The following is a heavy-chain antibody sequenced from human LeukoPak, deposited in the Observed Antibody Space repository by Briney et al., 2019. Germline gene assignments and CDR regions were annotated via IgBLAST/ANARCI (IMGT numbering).Heavy chain of an antibody. CDR1: GFTFSSYS. CDR2: ISSSSSYI. Sequence: GGSLRLSCAASGFTFSSYSMNWVRQAPGKGLEWVSSISSSSSYIYYADSVKGRFTISRDNAKNSLYLQMNSLRAENTAVYYCARAWELAFDIWGQGTMVTVSS. D-gene: IGHD1-26*01. J-gene: IGHJ3*02. CDR3: ARAWELAFDI. V-gene: IGHV3-21*01.